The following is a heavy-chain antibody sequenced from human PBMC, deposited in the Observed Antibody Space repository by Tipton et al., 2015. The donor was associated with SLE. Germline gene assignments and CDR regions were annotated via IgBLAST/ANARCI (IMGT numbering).Heavy chain of an antibody. J-gene: IGHJ5*02. CDR1: GDTISDHY. CDR3: ARDWVVGATLDRFDP. CDR2: IHYSGTT. D-gene: IGHD1-26*01. V-gene: IGHV4-59*05. Sequence: TLSLTCTVSGDTISDHYWSWIRQPPGKGLEWIGSIHYSGTTYYNPSLNSRFTISVDTSKNQFSLKVTSVTATDTAVYYCARDWVVGATLDRFDPWGQGTLVTVSS.